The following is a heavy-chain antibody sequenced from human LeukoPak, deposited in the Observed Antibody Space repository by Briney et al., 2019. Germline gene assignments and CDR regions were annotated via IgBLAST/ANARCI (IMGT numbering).Heavy chain of an antibody. V-gene: IGHV4-4*02. J-gene: IGHJ5*02. CDR1: GGSISSSSW. CDR2: IYHSGST. Sequence: SETLSLTCAVSGGSISSSSWWSWVRQPPGKGLEWIGGIYHSGSTNYNPSLKSRVTISVDKSKNQFSLKLSSVTAADTAVYYCASRNYYGSGSYSPYNWFDPWGQGTLVTVSS. D-gene: IGHD3-10*01. CDR3: ASRNYYGSGSYSPYNWFDP.